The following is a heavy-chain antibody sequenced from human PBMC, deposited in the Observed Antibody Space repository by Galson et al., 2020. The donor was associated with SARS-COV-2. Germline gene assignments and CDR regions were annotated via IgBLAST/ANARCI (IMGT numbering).Heavy chain of an antibody. Sequence: GESLKISCKASGYTFTSYAMHWVHQAPGQRLEWMGWINAGNGNTKYSQKFQGRVTITRDTSASTAYMELSSLRAEDTAVYYCARAPDIVVVVAARWIYFDYWGQGTLVSVSS. D-gene: IGHD2-15*01. CDR2: INAGNGNT. CDR1: GYTFTSYA. V-gene: IGHV1-3*01. CDR3: ARAPDIVVVVAARWIYFDY. J-gene: IGHJ4*02.